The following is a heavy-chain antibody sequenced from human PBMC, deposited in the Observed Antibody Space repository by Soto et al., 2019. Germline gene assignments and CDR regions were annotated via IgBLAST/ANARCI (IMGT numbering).Heavy chain of an antibody. Sequence: EVQLLESGGGLVQPGGSLRLSCAASGFTFSAYAMGWVRQAPGKGLEWVSTIHGGGGATHYADSGRGRFTISRDDSKNTLYAQMNSLRAEDTAVYYCAKFEGHPLEYWYLDLGPWHPGHCLL. J-gene: IGHJ2*01. CDR2: IHGGGGAT. V-gene: IGHV3-23*01. CDR3: AKFEGHPLEYWYLDL. D-gene: IGHD1-1*01. CDR1: GFTFSAYA.